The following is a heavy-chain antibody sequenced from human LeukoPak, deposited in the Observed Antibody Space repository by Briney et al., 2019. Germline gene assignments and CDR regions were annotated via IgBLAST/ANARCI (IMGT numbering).Heavy chain of an antibody. CDR2: ISGVDGST. CDR1: GFTFRSFG. Sequence: PGGSLRLSCAASGFTFRSFGMSWVRQAPGTGLEWVSSISGVDGSTYYADSVKGRFTISKDISKNTLYLQMNSLRAEDTAVYYCAKRLYASGFSPFDYWGQGTLVTVSS. D-gene: IGHD3-22*01. CDR3: AKRLYASGFSPFDY. V-gene: IGHV3-23*01. J-gene: IGHJ4*02.